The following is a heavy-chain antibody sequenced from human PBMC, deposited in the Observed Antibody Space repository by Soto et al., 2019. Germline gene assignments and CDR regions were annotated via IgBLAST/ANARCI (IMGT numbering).Heavy chain of an antibody. D-gene: IGHD6-6*01. Sequence: GGSLRLSCAASGFTFSSYGMHWVRQAPGKGLEWVAVISYDGSNKYYADSVKGRFTISRDNSKNTLYLQMNSLRAEDTAVYYCAKGLRRQLVLYFDYWGQGTLVTVSS. V-gene: IGHV3-30*18. J-gene: IGHJ4*02. CDR3: AKGLRRQLVLYFDY. CDR2: ISYDGSNK. CDR1: GFTFSSYG.